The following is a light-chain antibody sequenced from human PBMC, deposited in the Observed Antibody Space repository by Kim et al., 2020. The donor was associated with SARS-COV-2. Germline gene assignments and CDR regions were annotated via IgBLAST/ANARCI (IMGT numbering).Light chain of an antibody. Sequence: QSALTQPASVSGSPGQSITISCTGSRSDVGGNNYVSWYQQHPGKAPKLIIYEVSNRPSGISDRFSASKSDNTASLTISGLQAEDEADYFCCSYAAISTFEMVFGGGTQLTVL. CDR3: CSYAAISTFEMV. CDR1: RSDVGGNNY. V-gene: IGLV2-14*01. J-gene: IGLJ3*02. CDR2: EVS.